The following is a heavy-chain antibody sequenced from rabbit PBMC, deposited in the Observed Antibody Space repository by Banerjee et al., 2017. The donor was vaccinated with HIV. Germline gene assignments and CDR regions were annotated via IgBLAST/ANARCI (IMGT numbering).Heavy chain of an antibody. CDR2: IYPDYGST. D-gene: IGHD6-1*01. CDR3: ARVGYAGYVYAGEYYFNL. CDR1: GIDFSSYG. V-gene: IGHV1S47*01. Sequence: QEQLVESGGGLVTLGGSLKLSCKASGIDFSSYGISWVRQAPGKGLEWIAYIYPDYGSTDYASWVNGRFTISLDNAQNTVFLQMTSLTAADTATYFCARVGYAGYVYAGEYYFNLWAPGTLVTVS. J-gene: IGHJ4*01.